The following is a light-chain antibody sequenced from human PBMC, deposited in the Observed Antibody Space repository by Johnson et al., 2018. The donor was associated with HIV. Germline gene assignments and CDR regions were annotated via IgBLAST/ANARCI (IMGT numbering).Light chain of an antibody. CDR3: ETWDNSLIAYV. J-gene: IGLJ1*01. V-gene: IGLV1-51*01. CDR1: SSNIASNY. CDR2: DNN. Sequence: QSVLTQPPSVSAAPGQKVTISCSGSSSNIASNYVSWYQQIPGTAPKLLIYDNNKRPSGIPDRFSGSKSGTSATLGITGLQTGDAADYYCETWDNSLIAYVFGTGTKVTVL.